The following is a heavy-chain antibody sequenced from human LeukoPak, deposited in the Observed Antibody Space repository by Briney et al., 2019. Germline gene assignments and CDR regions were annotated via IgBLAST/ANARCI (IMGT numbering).Heavy chain of an antibody. D-gene: IGHD2/OR15-2a*01. J-gene: IGHJ3*02. V-gene: IGHV1-69*05. CDR3: ARNSAIAVDDAFDI. CDR1: GGTFSSYA. CDR2: IIPIFGTA. Sequence: GASVKVSCKASGGTFSSYAISWVRQAPGQGLEWMGGIIPIFGTANYAQKFQGRVTITTDESTSTAYMELSSLRSEDTAVYYCARNSAIAVDDAFDIWGQGTVVTVSS.